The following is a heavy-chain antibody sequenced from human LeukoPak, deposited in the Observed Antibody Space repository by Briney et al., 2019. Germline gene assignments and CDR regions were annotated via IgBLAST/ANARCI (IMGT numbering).Heavy chain of an antibody. CDR1: GFTVSNNY. J-gene: IGHJ4*02. D-gene: IGHD6-13*01. CDR3: ARGQRAAAGFDS. V-gene: IGHV3-53*01. Sequence: EGSLRLSCAASGFTVSNNYMNWVRQAPGKGLEWVSVIYSGGSTYYADSVQGRFTISRDNSKNTLYLQMNSLRAEDTAVYYCARGQRAAAGFDSWGQGTLVTVSS. CDR2: IYSGGST.